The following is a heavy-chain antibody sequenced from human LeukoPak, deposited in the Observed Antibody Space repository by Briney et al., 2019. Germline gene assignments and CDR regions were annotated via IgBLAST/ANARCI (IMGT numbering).Heavy chain of an antibody. J-gene: IGHJ4*02. D-gene: IGHD5-12*01. CDR1: GGPISSSSYY. CDR3: ARRVRGYSSYDPYYFDY. CDR2: IYYSGST. V-gene: IGHV4-39*01. Sequence: SETLSLTCTVSGGPISSSSYYWGWIRQPPGKGLEWIGSIYYSGSTYYNPSLKSRVTISVDTSKNQFSLKLSSVTAADTAVYYCARRVRGYSSYDPYYFDYWGQGTLVTVSS.